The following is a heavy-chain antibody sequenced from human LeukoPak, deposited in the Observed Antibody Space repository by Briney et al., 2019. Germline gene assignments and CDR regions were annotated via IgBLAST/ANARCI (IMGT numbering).Heavy chain of an antibody. CDR1: GFTFSSYW. CDR2: IKQDGSEK. J-gene: IGHJ4*02. D-gene: IGHD3-10*01. V-gene: IGHV3-7*02. Sequence: GGSLRLSCASSGFTFSSYWMSWVRQAPGKGLEWVANIKQDGSEKYYVDSVKGRFTISRDNAKNSLYLQMNSLRAEDTAVYYCGRITMVRGVITFDYWGQGTLVAVSS. CDR3: GRITMVRGVITFDY.